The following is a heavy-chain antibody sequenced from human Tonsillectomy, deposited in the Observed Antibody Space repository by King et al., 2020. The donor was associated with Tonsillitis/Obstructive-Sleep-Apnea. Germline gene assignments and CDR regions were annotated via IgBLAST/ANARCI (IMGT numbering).Heavy chain of an antibody. CDR1: GYTFTTYG. CDR2: ISAYNGDT. CDR3: ARDSRNHYYDTSGYYTFEY. D-gene: IGHD3-22*01. J-gene: IGHJ4*02. V-gene: IGHV1-18*01. Sequence: QLVQSGAEVKKPGASVKVSCKASGYTFTTYGISWVRQAPGQGLEWMGWISAYNGDTNYAQKLQDRVTMTTDTSTSTAYMEVRSLRSDDTAVYYCARDSRNHYYDTSGYYTFEYWGQGTLVTVSS.